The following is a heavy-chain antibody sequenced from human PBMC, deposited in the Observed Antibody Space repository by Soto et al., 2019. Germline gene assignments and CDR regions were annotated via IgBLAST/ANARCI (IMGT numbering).Heavy chain of an antibody. D-gene: IGHD5-18*01. CDR3: ARGGYSYELDY. V-gene: IGHV4-30-4*01. J-gene: IGHJ4*02. Sequence: SETLSLTCTVSGGTISSGDYYWSWIRQPPGKGLEWIGYIYYSGSTYYNPSLKSRVTISVDTSKNQFSLKLSSVTAADTAVYYCARGGYSYELDYWGQGTLVTVSS. CDR2: IYYSGST. CDR1: GGTISSGDYY.